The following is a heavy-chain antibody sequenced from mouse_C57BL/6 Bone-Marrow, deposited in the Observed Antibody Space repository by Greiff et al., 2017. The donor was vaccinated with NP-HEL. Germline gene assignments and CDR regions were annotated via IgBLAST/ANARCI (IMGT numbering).Heavy chain of an antibody. J-gene: IGHJ2*01. CDR1: VYTFTDSE. Sequence: SGAELVRPGASVTLSCKASVYTFTDSEMHWVKQTPVHGLEWIGAIDPVSGVTAYNQKFKGKAILTADKSSSTAYMELRSLTSEDSAVEYCTRLGNYVFDYWGQGTTLTVSS. CDR2: IDPVSGVT. CDR3: TRLGNYVFDY. V-gene: IGHV1-15*01. D-gene: IGHD2-1*01.